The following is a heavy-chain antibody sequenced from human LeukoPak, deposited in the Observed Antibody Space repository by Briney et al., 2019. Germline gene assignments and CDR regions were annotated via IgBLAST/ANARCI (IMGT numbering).Heavy chain of an antibody. D-gene: IGHD5-24*01. V-gene: IGHV4-4*02. CDR3: ARGWLQSGFDY. J-gene: IGHJ4*02. CDR1: GGSITSGNW. Sequence: SETLSLTCAVSGGSITSGNWWTWVRQSPGKGLEWIGEIHHGGTTNYNPSLKSRVTISVDKSKNQFSLKLNSVTPEDTAVYYCARGWLQSGFDYWGQGTLVTVSS. CDR2: IHHGGTT.